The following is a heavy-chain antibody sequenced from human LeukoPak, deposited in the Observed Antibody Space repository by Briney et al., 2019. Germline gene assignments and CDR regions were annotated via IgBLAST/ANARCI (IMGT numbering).Heavy chain of an antibody. D-gene: IGHD2-15*01. J-gene: IGHJ3*02. Sequence: SETLSLTCTVSSGSISTSNYYWSWIRQPAGKGLEWIGRISSSGSTNYNPSLKSRVTISVDTSKNQFSLKLSSVTAADTAVYYCAREDIVVVVAALREAFDIWGQGTMVTVSS. CDR1: SGSISTSNYY. V-gene: IGHV4-61*02. CDR2: ISSSGST. CDR3: AREDIVVVVAALREAFDI.